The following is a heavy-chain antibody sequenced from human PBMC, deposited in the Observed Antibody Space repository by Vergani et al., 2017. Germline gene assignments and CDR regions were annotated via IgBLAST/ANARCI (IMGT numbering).Heavy chain of an antibody. CDR2: LNPKSGNT. J-gene: IGHJ5*02. CDR1: GYNFTSFD. D-gene: IGHD3/OR15-3a*01. CDR3: ARDVLDSKHRHNWFCP. Sequence: QEQLVQSGADVRKPGASVKVSCKASGYNFTSFDINWVRLATGQGLEWMGWLNPKSGNTAYAAKVQGRINMNRDSSTDTAYIEMKSLRSEDTAIYFCARDVLDSKHRHNWFCPWGQGSVVTVSS. V-gene: IGHV1-8*01.